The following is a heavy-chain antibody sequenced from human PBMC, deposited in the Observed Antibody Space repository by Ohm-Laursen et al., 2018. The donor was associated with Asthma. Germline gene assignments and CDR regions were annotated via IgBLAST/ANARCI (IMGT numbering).Heavy chain of an antibody. V-gene: IGHV3-30*03. CDR1: GFAFSRYG. CDR3: AREAEEHYGDYKGAFDI. CDR2: ISYDGSNK. J-gene: IGHJ3*02. Sequence: SLRLSCSAPGFAFSRYGMYWVRQAPGKGLEWVAVISYDGSNKYYADSVKGRFTISRDNSKNTLYLQMNSLRAEDTAVYYCAREAEEHYGDYKGAFDIWGQGTMVTVSS. D-gene: IGHD4-17*01.